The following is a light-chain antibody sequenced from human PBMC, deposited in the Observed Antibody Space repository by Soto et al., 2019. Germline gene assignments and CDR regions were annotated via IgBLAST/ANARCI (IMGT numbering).Light chain of an antibody. CDR1: SSDVGTYNL. CDR2: ATS. CDR3: SSYAGSNNLRV. Sequence: QSALTQPAAVSGSPGQSITISCTGTSSDVGTYNLVSWYQQYPGKAPKLMIYATSKRPSGVSNRFSGSKSGDTASLTISGLQAEDEADYYCSSYAGSNNLRVFGTGTKLTVL. J-gene: IGLJ1*01. V-gene: IGLV2-23*01.